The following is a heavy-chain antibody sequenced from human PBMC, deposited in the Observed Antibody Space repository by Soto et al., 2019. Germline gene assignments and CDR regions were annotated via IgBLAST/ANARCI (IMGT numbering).Heavy chain of an antibody. D-gene: IGHD3-9*01. J-gene: IGHJ3*01. CDR2: ISHSGTS. V-gene: IGHV4-4*02. CDR3: ARVVLTITRGAFDA. Sequence: QVQLQESGPGLVKPSGTLSLTCAVSGGSISSSHWWTWVRQSPGKGLEYIGEISHSGTSNSNPSLKLRVTLSVDKSKNHFSLTLTSVTAADTAVYYCARVVLTITRGAFDAWGQGTLVIVSS. CDR1: GGSISSSHW.